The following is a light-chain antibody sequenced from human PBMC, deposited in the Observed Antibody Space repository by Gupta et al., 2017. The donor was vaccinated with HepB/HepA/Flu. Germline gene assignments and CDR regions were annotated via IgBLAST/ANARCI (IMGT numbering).Light chain of an antibody. CDR3: QAWDSSTAVYV. J-gene: IGLJ1*01. Sequence: SSALTQPPSVSVSPGHTASITCSGDKLGDKYACWYQQKPGQSPLLVIYQDSKRPSGIPERFSGSNSGNTATLTISGTQARDEADYYCQAWDSSTAVYVFGTGTKVTVL. CDR1: KLGDKY. V-gene: IGLV3-1*01. CDR2: QDS.